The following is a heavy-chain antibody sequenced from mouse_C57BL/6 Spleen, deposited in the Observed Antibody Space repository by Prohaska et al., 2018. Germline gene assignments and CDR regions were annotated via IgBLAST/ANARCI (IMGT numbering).Heavy chain of an antibody. J-gene: IGHJ2*01. CDR1: GYTFTIYW. CDR2: IDPNSGGT. D-gene: IGHD1-1*01. V-gene: IGHV1-72*01. Sequence: SVQLSCKASGYTFTIYWMHWVKQRPGRGLEWIGRIDPNSGGTKYNEKFKSKATLTVDKPSSAAYMQLSSLTSEDSAVYYCASPYYYGSSLDYWGQGTTLTVSS. CDR3: ASPYYYGSSLDY.